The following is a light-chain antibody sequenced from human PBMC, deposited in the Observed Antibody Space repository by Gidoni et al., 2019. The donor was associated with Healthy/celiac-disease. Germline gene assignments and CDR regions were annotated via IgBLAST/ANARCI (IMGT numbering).Light chain of an antibody. CDR3: QQRSNWPLLT. J-gene: IGKJ4*01. CDR1: QSVSSY. CDR2: DAS. V-gene: IGKV3-11*01. Sequence: EIVLTQSPATLSLSQRERATLSCRASQSVSSYLAWYQQKPGQAPRLLIYDASNRATGIPARFSGSGSGTDFTLTISSLEPEDFAVYYCQQRSNWPLLTFGGGTKVEIK.